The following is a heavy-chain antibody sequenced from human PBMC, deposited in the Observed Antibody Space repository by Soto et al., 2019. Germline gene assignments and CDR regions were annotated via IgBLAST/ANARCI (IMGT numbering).Heavy chain of an antibody. J-gene: IGHJ3*02. D-gene: IGHD2-15*01. CDR3: ASDTAIVVVVAATPGSAFDI. Sequence: WGSLRLSCAASGFTFSSYAMHWVRQAPGKGLEWVAVISYDGSNKDYADSVKGRFTISRDNSKNTLYLQMNSLRAEDTAVYYCASDTAIVVVVAATPGSAFDIWGQGTMVTVSS. CDR2: ISYDGSNK. V-gene: IGHV3-30-3*01. CDR1: GFTFSSYA.